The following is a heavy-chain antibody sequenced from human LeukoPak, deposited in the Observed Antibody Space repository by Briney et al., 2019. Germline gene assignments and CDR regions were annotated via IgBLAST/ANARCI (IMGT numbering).Heavy chain of an antibody. J-gene: IGHJ4*02. V-gene: IGHV3-21*01. D-gene: IGHD7-27*01. CDR2: ISSSSNYI. CDR1: GFTFNSYG. Sequence: GESLRLSCAASGFTFNSYGMNWVRQAPGKGLEWVSSISSSSNYIYYAVSVQGRFTISRDNAKNSLYLQMNNLRAEDTAVYYCAKDEAVGKANDYWGQGTLVTVSS. CDR3: AKDEAVGKANDY.